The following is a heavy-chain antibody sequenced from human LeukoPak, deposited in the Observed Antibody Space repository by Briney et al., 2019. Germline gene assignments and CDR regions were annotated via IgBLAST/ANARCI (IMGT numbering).Heavy chain of an antibody. CDR1: GFTFDDYA. V-gene: IGHV3-9*01. CDR3: AKDTYYDFWSGYSPFDY. Sequence: GRSLRLSCAASGFTFDDYAMHWVRQAPGKGLEWVSGISWNSGSIGYADSVKGRFTISRDNAKNSLYLQMNSLRAEDTALYYCAKDTYYDFWSGYSPFDYWGQGTLVTVSS. CDR2: ISWNSGSI. D-gene: IGHD3-3*01. J-gene: IGHJ4*02.